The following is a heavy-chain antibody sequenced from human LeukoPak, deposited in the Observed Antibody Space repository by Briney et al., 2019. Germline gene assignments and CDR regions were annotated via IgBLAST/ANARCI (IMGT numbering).Heavy chain of an antibody. CDR1: SFSINSDFY. CDR3: ARKGYCSGGSCYYHFDY. J-gene: IGHJ4*02. D-gene: IGHD2-15*01. V-gene: IGHV4-38-2*02. CDR2: IFHGGST. Sequence: SETLSLTCTVSSFSINSDFYWAWIRQPPGRGLEWIGTIFHGGSTFYKRSLKSRVTMSVDKSKNQFSLKLTSVTAADTAVYYCARKGYCSGGSCYYHFDYWGQGTLVAVSS.